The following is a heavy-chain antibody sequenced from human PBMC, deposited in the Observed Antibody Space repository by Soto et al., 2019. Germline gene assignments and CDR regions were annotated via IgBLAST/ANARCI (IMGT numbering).Heavy chain of an antibody. D-gene: IGHD3-10*01. J-gene: IGHJ6*02. V-gene: IGHV3-15*07. CDR2: IKSKTDGGTT. CDR1: GFTFCNAW. Sequence: GGSLRLSCAASGFTFCNAWMNWVRQAPGKGLERVGRIKSKTDGGTTDYAAPVKGRFTISRDDSKNTLYLQMNSMKTEDTAVYYCTTWFGDIKWLYCMDVWGQGTTVTVSS. CDR3: TTWFGDIKWLYCMDV.